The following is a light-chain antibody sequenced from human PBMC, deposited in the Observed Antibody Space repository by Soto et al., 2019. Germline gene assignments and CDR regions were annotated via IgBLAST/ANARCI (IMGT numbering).Light chain of an antibody. CDR2: GAS. J-gene: IGKJ5*01. CDR1: QSISTY. V-gene: IGKV1-39*01. Sequence: QMTQSPPSLSASVEDRVTITCRASQSISTYLNWYQQKPGKAPKLLIFGASTLQSGVPSRFSGSGSGTDFNFTITRLQPEDFATYYCQQSVGVPITFGQGTRLE. CDR3: QQSVGVPIT.